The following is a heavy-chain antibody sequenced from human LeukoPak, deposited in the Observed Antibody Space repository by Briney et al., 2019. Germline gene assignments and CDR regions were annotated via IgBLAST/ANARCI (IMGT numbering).Heavy chain of an antibody. J-gene: IGHJ4*02. CDR2: ISGSGGST. Sequence: GGTLRLSCSASGFTFTSSGMSWVRQAPGKGLEWVSAISGSGGSTYYADSVRGRLTISRDNSKNTLYLQMNSLRTEDTAVYYCTRRFDYWGQGTLVTVSS. V-gene: IGHV3-23*01. CDR1: GFTFTSSG. CDR3: TRRFDY.